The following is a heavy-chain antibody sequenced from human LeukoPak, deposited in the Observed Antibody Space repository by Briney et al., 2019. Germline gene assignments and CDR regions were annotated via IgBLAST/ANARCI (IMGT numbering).Heavy chain of an antibody. J-gene: IGHJ3*02. Sequence: GGSLRLSCAASGFTFSSYSMNWVRQAPGKGLEWVSSISSSSSYIYYADSVKGRFTISRDNAKNSLYLQMNSLRAEDTAVYYCARDGYYDSSGHYSGAFDIWGQGTMVTVSS. CDR1: GFTFSSYS. V-gene: IGHV3-21*01. CDR3: ARDGYYDSSGHYSGAFDI. CDR2: ISSSSSYI. D-gene: IGHD3-22*01.